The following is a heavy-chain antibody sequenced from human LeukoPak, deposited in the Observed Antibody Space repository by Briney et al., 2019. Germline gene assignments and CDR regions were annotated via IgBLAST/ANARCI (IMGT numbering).Heavy chain of an antibody. CDR1: GFTFSDYY. CDR2: ISSSGSTI. J-gene: IGHJ6*02. Sequence: GGSLRLSCAASGFTFSDYYMSWIRQAPGKGLEWVSYISSSGSTIYYADSVKGRFTISRDNAKNSLYLQMNSLRAEDTALYYCAKEGAADRGGYYGMDVWGQGTTVTVSS. D-gene: IGHD6-13*01. V-gene: IGHV3-11*01. CDR3: AKEGAADRGGYYGMDV.